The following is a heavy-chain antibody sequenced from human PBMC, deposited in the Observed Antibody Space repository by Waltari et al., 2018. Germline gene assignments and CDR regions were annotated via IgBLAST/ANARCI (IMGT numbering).Heavy chain of an antibody. CDR3: ARVSGGHRGLDY. V-gene: IGHV3-64*07. J-gene: IGHJ4*02. CDR1: GFTFSSYA. CDR2: ISSNGGST. Sequence: EVQLVESGGGLVQPGGSLRLSCAASGFTFSSYAMHWVRQAPGKGLEYVSAISSNGGSTYYADSVKGRFTISRDNSKNTLYLQMGSLRAEDMAVYYCARVSGGHRGLDYWGQGTLVIVSS. D-gene: IGHD2-15*01.